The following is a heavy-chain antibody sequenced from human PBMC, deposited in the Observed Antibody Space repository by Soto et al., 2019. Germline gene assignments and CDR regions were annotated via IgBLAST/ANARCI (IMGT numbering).Heavy chain of an antibody. J-gene: IGHJ4*02. D-gene: IGHD5-18*01. CDR1: GFSFSSYA. V-gene: IGHV3-30-3*01. CDR3: ARDQGYVDTDMVFDY. Sequence: GGCLRLSCAASGFSFSSYAMHWVGQAPGKGLEWVAVISYDGSNKYYADSVKGRFTISRDNSKNTLYLQMNSLRAEDTAVYYCARDQGYVDTDMVFDYWGQGTQVTVSS. CDR2: ISYDGSNK.